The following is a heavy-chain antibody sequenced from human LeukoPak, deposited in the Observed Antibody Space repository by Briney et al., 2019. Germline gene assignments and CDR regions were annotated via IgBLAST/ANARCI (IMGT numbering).Heavy chain of an antibody. CDR1: GFTFSDYY. CDR2: ISSIGTI. J-gene: IGHJ6*03. CDR3: ARVLRYCSGGNCYSGGLGYMDV. D-gene: IGHD2-15*01. V-gene: IGHV3-11*01. Sequence: GGSLRLSCAASGFTFSDYYMSWIRQAPGKGLEWVSYISSIGTIYYADSVKGRFTISRDNAKNSLYLQMNSLRAEDTAVYYCARVLRYCSGGNCYSGGLGYMDVWGKGTTVTISS.